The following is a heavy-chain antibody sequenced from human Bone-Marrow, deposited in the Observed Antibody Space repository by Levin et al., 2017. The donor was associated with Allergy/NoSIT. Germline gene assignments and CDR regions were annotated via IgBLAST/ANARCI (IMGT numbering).Heavy chain of an antibody. V-gene: IGHV4-31*03. CDR3: ARVLAGFDGSAMAYDY. CDR1: GASIRSGSYY. J-gene: IGHJ4*02. Sequence: SETLSLTFTVSGASIRSGSYYWSWVRQPPGQGLEWIGYIYYNGSTYFNPSLKSRVSISVDTSKNQLSLKLSSVTAADTAHYYCARVLAGFDGSAMAYDYWGRGSLVTVSS. D-gene: IGHD3-10*01. CDR2: IYYNGST.